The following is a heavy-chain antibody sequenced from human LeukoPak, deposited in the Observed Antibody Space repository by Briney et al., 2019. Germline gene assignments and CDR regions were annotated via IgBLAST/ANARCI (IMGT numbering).Heavy chain of an antibody. CDR2: ISANSGGT. D-gene: IGHD1-26*01. V-gene: IGHV3-23*01. Sequence: GGSLRLSCAASGFTFSSYAMSWVRQAPGKGLEWVSAISANSGGTYYADSVKGRFTISRDNSKSTLYLQMNSLRAEDTAVYYCAKSLQWELPFDYWGQGTLVTVSS. J-gene: IGHJ4*02. CDR3: AKSLQWELPFDY. CDR1: GFTFSSYA.